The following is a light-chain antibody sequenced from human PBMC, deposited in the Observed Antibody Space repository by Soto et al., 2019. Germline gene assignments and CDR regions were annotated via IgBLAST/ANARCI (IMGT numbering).Light chain of an antibody. CDR1: QSVSID. CDR2: DAS. Sequence: EVVLTQSPATLSLSPGDRATLSCRASQSVSIDFAWYQQKPGQAPRLLIYDASNRATGIPARFSGSGSGTDFTLTISSLEHEDFAVYYCQHRHNFGPGTKVDIQ. V-gene: IGKV3-11*01. CDR3: QHRHN. J-gene: IGKJ3*01.